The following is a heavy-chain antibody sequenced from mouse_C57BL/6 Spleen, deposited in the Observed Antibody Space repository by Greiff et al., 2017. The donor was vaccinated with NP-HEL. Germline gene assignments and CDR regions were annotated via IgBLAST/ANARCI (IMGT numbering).Heavy chain of an antibody. V-gene: IGHV1-64*01. CDR2: IHPNSGST. J-gene: IGHJ2*01. CDR1: GYTFTSYW. D-gene: IGHD1-1*01. Sequence: QVQLQQPGAELVKPGASVKLSCKASGYTFTSYWMHWVKQRPGQGLEWIGMIHPNSGSTNYNEKFKSKATLTVDKSSSTAYMQLSSLTSEDSAVYYCAREDYYGSRGYYWGQGTTLTVSS. CDR3: AREDYYGSRGYY.